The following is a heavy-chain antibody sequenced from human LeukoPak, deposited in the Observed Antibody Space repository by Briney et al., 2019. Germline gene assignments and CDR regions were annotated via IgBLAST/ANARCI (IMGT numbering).Heavy chain of an antibody. CDR1: GFTFSSYS. D-gene: IGHD5-18*01. J-gene: IGHJ4*02. CDR3: ANGGYSYAEYYFDY. V-gene: IGHV3-23*01. Sequence: GGSLRLSCAASGFTFSSYSMNWVRQAPGKGLEWVSGIGSNSVPTVYADSVKGRFTISRDNSKSMLYLQMDSLRVEDTAVYYCANGGYSYAEYYFDYWGQGTLVTVSS. CDR2: IGSNSVPT.